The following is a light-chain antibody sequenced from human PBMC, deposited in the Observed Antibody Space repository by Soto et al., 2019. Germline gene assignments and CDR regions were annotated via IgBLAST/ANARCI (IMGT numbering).Light chain of an antibody. CDR3: QQRSSWPT. J-gene: IGKJ2*01. V-gene: IGKV3-11*01. CDR2: DAF. CDR1: QSVSSN. Sequence: EIVLTQSPATLSLSPGERATLSCRASQSVSSNLAWYQQKLGQAPRLLIYDAFNRATGIPARFSGSGSGTDFTLTSRNLEAEDFAVYYCQQRSSWPTFGQGTKLEIK.